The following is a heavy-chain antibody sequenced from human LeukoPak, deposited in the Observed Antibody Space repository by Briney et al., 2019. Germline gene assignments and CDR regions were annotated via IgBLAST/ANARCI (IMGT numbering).Heavy chain of an antibody. CDR2: INWNGGST. CDR3: VSLYGSGSYKVY. CDR1: GFTFDDYG. J-gene: IGHJ4*02. Sequence: GGSLRLSCAASGFTFDDYGMSWVRQAPGKGLEWVSGINWNGGSTGYADSVKGRFTISRDNAKNSLYLQMNSLRAEDTALYYCVSLYGSGSYKVYWGQGTLVTVSS. D-gene: IGHD3-10*01. V-gene: IGHV3-20*04.